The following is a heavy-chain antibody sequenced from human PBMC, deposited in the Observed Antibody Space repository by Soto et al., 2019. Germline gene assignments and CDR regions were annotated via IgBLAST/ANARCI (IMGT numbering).Heavy chain of an antibody. Sequence: QVHLVQSGAEVKKPGASVKVSCKASGYTFTTYGMHWVRQAPGQRLEWMGWINTGNGYTKYSQKFQGRVTISRDTSTSTAYMELISPRSEDTAVYYCAIIPDAFHWGQGSLVTVSS. CDR3: AIIPDAFH. CDR1: GYTFTTYG. CDR2: INTGNGYT. D-gene: IGHD2-2*01. J-gene: IGHJ4*02. V-gene: IGHV1-3*04.